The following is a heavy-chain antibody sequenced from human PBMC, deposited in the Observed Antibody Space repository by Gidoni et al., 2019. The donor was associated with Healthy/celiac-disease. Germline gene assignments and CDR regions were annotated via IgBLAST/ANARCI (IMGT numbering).Heavy chain of an antibody. V-gene: IGHV3-23*01. D-gene: IGHD2-8*01. CDR3: AKAALDCTNGVCYSDYYYYMDV. Sequence: VKGRFTISRDNSKNTLYLQMNSLRAEDTAVYYCAKAALDCTNGVCYSDYYYYMDVWGKGTTVTVSS. J-gene: IGHJ6*03.